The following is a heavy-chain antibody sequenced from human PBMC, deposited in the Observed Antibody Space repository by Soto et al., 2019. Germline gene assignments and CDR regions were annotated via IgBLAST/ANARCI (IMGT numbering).Heavy chain of an antibody. V-gene: IGHV3-15*01. CDR2: IKSKTDGGTT. CDR3: TTDTKNSGSDYGNYYYYGMDV. Sequence: GGSLRLSCAASGFTFSNAWMSWVRQAPGKGLEWVGRIKSKTDGGTTDYAAPVKGRFTISRDDSKNTLYLQMNSLKTKDTAVYYCTTDTKNSGSDYGNYYYYGMDVWGQGTTVTVSS. J-gene: IGHJ6*02. D-gene: IGHD1-26*01. CDR1: GFTFSNAW.